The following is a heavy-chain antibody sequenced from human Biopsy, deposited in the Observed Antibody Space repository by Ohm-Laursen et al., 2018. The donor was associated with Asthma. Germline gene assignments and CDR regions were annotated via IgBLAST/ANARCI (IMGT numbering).Heavy chain of an antibody. J-gene: IGHJ6*02. Sequence: SVKVSCKTSGYTFNSAGITWVPQAPGQGLEWMGWISVYNGNTKVAQKLQDRVTMITDTSTSTAYMELRSLRSDDTAVYFCARAVDYSRYYGIDVWGQGTTVTVS. D-gene: IGHD3-10*01. CDR1: GYTFNSAG. CDR3: ARAVDYSRYYGIDV. V-gene: IGHV1-18*01. CDR2: ISVYNGNT.